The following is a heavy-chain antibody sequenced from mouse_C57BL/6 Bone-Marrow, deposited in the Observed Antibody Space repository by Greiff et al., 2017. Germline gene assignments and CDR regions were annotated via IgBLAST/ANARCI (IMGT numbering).Heavy chain of an antibody. CDR3: AKPGYGNYDWYFDV. CDR2: IWRGGST. D-gene: IGHD2-1*01. J-gene: IGHJ1*03. CDR1: GFSLTSYG. V-gene: IGHV2-5*01. Sequence: VQLVESGPGLVQPSQSLSITCTVSGFSLTSYGVHWVRQSPGKGLEWLGVIWRGGSTDYNAAFMSRLSITKDNSKSQVFFKMNSLQADDTAIYXCAKPGYGNYDWYFDVWGTGTTVTVSS.